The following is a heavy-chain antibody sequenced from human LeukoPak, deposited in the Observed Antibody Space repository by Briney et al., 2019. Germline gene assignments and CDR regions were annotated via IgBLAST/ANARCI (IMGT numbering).Heavy chain of an antibody. Sequence: SETLSLTCTVSGGSISSGSYYWSWIRQPAGKGLEWIGRIYTSGSTNYNPSLKSRVTISVDTSKNQFSLKLSSVTAADTAVYYCARDYVALGWGSHFDYWGQGTLVTVSS. J-gene: IGHJ4*02. CDR1: GGSISSGSYY. D-gene: IGHD2-21*01. CDR2: IYTSGST. CDR3: ARDYVALGWGSHFDY. V-gene: IGHV4-61*02.